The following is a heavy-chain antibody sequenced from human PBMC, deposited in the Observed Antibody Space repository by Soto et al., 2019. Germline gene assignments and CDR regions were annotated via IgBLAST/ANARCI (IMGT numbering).Heavy chain of an antibody. CDR3: ARVKGSGYHNWFDP. D-gene: IGHD3-22*01. Sequence: ASVKVSCKASGYTFTSYGITWVRQAPGQGLEWMGWISAYNGNTNYAQKLQGRVTMTTDTSTSTAYMELRSLRSDDTAVYYCARVKGSGYHNWFDPWGQGTLVTVSS. V-gene: IGHV1-18*01. CDR2: ISAYNGNT. J-gene: IGHJ5*02. CDR1: GYTFTSYG.